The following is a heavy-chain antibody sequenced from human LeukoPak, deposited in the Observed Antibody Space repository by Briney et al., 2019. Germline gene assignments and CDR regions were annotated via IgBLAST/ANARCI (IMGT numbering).Heavy chain of an antibody. CDR3: ARDKEGYGSGSYSPDFDY. D-gene: IGHD3-10*01. CDR1: GYTFTGYY. J-gene: IGHJ4*02. Sequence: ASVKVSCKASGYTFTGYYMQWVRQAPGQGLEWMGWINPNSGGTNYAQKFQGWVTMTRDTSISTAYMELRSLRSDDTAVYYCARDKEGYGSGSYSPDFDYWGQGTLDTVSS. V-gene: IGHV1-2*04. CDR2: INPNSGGT.